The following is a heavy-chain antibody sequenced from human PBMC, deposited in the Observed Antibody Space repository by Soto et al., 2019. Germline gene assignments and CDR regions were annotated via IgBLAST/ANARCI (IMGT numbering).Heavy chain of an antibody. Sequence: QVQLQESGPGLVKPSETLSLTCTVSGVSFSSYYWSWVRQPAGKGLEWIGRIYRNGDSDYTSSLKSRVTLSIDTSKKQFSLKLNSVTAADTAVYYCARDTRLEGATVGLYDFWGQGTLVTVSS. J-gene: IGHJ4*02. CDR3: ARDTRLEGATVGLYDF. CDR2: IYRNGDS. CDR1: GVSFSSYY. D-gene: IGHD1-26*01. V-gene: IGHV4-4*07.